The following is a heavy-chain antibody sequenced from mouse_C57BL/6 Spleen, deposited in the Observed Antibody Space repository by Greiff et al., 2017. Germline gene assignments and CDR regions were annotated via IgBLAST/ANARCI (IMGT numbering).Heavy chain of an antibody. CDR3: ARVPSILECYAMDY. Sequence: EVQLQQSGPELVKPWASVTMSCNASGYTFTDYNMHWVKQSHGKSLAWIGYINPNNGGTSYYQQIKGKATVTVNKSSSTAYMELRIPTSDASAVYYCARVPSILECYAMDYWGQGTSVTVSA. V-gene: IGHV1-22*01. D-gene: IGHD2-10*02. J-gene: IGHJ4*01. CDR2: INPNNGGT. CDR1: GYTFTDYN.